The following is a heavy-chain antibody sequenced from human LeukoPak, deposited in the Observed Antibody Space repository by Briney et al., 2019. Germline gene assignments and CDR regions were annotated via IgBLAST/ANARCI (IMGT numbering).Heavy chain of an antibody. CDR3: ARQGYDFWSGYCNYYYYHMDV. D-gene: IGHD3-3*01. V-gene: IGHV4-4*09. J-gene: IGHJ6*03. Sequence: SETLSLTCTVSGGSISSYYWSWIRQPPGKGLEWIGYIYTSGSTNYNPSRKSRVTISVDTSKNQFSLKLSSVTAADTAVYYCARQGYDFWSGYCNYYYYHMDVWGKGTTVTVSS. CDR2: IYTSGST. CDR1: GGSISSYY.